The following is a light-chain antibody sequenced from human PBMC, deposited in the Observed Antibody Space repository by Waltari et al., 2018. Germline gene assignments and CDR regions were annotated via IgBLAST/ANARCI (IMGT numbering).Light chain of an antibody. CDR3: CSYAAGGSSVL. J-gene: IGLJ2*01. CDR1: SRDVRSYNP. V-gene: IGLV2-23*01. CDR2: EDS. Sequence: QSALTQPAYVSGSPGQSITISCPATSRDVRSYNPVSGYQQHPGKLPKLMIDEDSKRPSGLSNRFSGSKSGNTASLTISGLQAEDEADYYCCSYAAGGSSVLFGGGTKLTVL.